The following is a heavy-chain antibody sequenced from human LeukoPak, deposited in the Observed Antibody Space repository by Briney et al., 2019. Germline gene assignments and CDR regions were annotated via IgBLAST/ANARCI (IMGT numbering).Heavy chain of an antibody. CDR3: ARSIVGATYDY. CDR2: IYYSGST. D-gene: IGHD1-26*01. CDR1: GGSISSYY. V-gene: IGHV4-59*01. Sequence: SETLSLTCTVSGGSISSYYWSWIRQPPGKGLEWIGYIYYSGSTNYNPSLKSRVTISVDTSKNQFSLKLSSVTAADTAVYYCARSIVGATYDYWGQGTLVTVSS. J-gene: IGHJ4*02.